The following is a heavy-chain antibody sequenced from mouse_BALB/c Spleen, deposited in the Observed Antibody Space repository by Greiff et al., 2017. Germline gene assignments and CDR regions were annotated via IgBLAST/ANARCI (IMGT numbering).Heavy chain of an antibody. CDR3: ARSYYRGYFDV. CDR2: IRNKANGYTT. CDR1: GFTFTDYY. J-gene: IGHJ1*01. Sequence: EVQLVESGGGLVQPGGSLRLSCATSGFTFTDYYMSWVRQPPGKALEWLGFIRNKANGYTTEYSASVKGRFTISRDNSQSILYLQMNTLRAEDSATYYCARSYYRGYFDVWGAGTTVTVSS. V-gene: IGHV7-3*02. D-gene: IGHD2-14*01.